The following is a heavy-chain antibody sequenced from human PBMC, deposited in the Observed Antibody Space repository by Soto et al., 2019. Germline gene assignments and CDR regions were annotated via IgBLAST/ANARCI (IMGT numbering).Heavy chain of an antibody. CDR3: ARPYGGKIGDAPDL. CDR1: GFTFSSYA. CDR2: ISDAAGSA. J-gene: IGHJ3*01. Sequence: GFTFSSYAMSWVRQVPGKGLEWVSTISDAAGSAYYVDSVKGRFTISRDNSKKTLYLQMNSLRAEDSAVYYCARPYGGKIGDAPDLWGPGTMVTVSS. V-gene: IGHV3-23*01. D-gene: IGHD4-17*01.